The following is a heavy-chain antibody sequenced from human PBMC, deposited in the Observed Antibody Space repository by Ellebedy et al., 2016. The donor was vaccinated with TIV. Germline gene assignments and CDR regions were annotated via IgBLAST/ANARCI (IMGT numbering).Heavy chain of an antibody. D-gene: IGHD2-21*01. CDR2: FIPIFRKA. Sequence: SVKVSCXVSGGTFSNYGISWVRQAPGQGLEWMGGFIPIFRKANYAQKFQGRVTITADDSTSTAYMNLSSLRSEDSAVYYCARGVIAYYYYYMDVWGMGTTVTVSS. CDR3: ARGVIAYYYYYMDV. CDR1: GGTFSNYG. V-gene: IGHV1-69*13. J-gene: IGHJ6*03.